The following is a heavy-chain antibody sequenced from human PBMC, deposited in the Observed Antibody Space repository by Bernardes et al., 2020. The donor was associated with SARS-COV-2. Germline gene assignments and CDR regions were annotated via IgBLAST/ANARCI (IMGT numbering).Heavy chain of an antibody. CDR1: GFTFSSYG. D-gene: IGHD3-10*01. CDR3: AKGLHDSGSNPLDY. V-gene: IGHV3-23*01. Sequence: GGSLRLSCAASGFTFSSYGMSWVRQGPGKGLEWVSLITSGGGNTYYADSVNGRFTISRDNSKKTLYLQMNSLRAEDTAVYYCAKGLHDSGSNPLDYWGQGTLVTVSS. CDR2: ITSGGGNT. J-gene: IGHJ4*02.